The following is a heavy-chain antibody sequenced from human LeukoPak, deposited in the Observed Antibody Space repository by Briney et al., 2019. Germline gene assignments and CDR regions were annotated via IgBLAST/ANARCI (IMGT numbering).Heavy chain of an antibody. Sequence: PSETLSLTCTVSGDSISGVTYGGVWIRQPPGKGLEWIGSVYYNGHTYYNPSPNSRVTMSVDTTNIQFSLQLRFVAVYERALYYCARQVWIQLWLSDYWGQGNLVTVSS. V-gene: IGHV4-39*01. CDR3: ARQVWIQLWLSDY. CDR2: VYYNGHT. CDR1: GDSISGVTYG. D-gene: IGHD5-18*01. J-gene: IGHJ4*02.